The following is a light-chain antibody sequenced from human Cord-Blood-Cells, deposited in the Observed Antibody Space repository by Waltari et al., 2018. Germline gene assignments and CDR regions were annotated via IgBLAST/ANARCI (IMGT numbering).Light chain of an antibody. CDR2: DVS. J-gene: IGLJ3*02. CDR1: SSDVGGYNY. V-gene: IGLV2-14*01. CDR3: SSYTSSSTWV. Sequence: QSALTPPAPVSGSPGQSLTISCTGTSSDVGGYNYVSWYQQHPGKAPKLMIYDVSNRPSGVSNRFSGSKSGNTASLTISGLQAEDEADYYCSSYTSSSTWVFGGGTKLTVL.